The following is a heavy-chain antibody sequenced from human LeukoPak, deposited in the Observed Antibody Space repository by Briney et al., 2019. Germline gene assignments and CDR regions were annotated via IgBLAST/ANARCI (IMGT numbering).Heavy chain of an antibody. CDR3: ASRGELLRAVDY. J-gene: IGHJ4*02. D-gene: IGHD1-26*01. CDR1: GFTFSSYA. CDR2: ISYDGSNK. Sequence: GGSLRLSCAASGFTFSSYAMHWVRQAPGKGLEWVAVISYDGSNKYYADSVKGRFTISRDNSKNTLYLQMNSLRAEDTAVYYCASRGELLRAVDYWGQGTLVTVSS. V-gene: IGHV3-30*04.